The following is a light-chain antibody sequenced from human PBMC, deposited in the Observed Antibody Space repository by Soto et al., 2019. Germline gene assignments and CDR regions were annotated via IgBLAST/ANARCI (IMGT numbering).Light chain of an antibody. CDR2: STS. CDR3: QQYGGSPPYT. J-gene: IGKJ2*01. Sequence: EIVLTQSPGTLSLSPGERATLSCRASQSVSSSYLAWYQQKPGQAPSLLISSTSNRATGIPDRFSGSGSGTDFTLTISRLEPEDFAVYYCQQYGGSPPYTFGQGTKLEIK. V-gene: IGKV3-20*01. CDR1: QSVSSSY.